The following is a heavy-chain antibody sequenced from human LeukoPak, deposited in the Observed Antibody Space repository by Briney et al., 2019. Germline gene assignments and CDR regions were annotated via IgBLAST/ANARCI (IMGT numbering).Heavy chain of an antibody. CDR2: IRYDGSNK. CDR1: GLTFSSYG. J-gene: IGHJ4*02. Sequence: PGGSLRLSCAASGLTFSSYGMHWVRQAPGKGLEWVAFIRYDGSNKYYADSVKGRFTISRDNSKNTLYLQMNSLRAEDTAVYYCARDYDILTGSPTCPDYWGQGTLVTVSS. V-gene: IGHV3-30*02. CDR3: ARDYDILTGSPTCPDY. D-gene: IGHD3-9*01.